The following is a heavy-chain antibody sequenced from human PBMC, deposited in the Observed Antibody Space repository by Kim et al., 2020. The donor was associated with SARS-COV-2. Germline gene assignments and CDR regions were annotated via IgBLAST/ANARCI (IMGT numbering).Heavy chain of an antibody. D-gene: IGHD3-16*01. CDR1: GYTFTNYD. Sequence: ASVKVSCKASGYTFTNYDINWVRQAPGQGLEWMGWMNPICGNTDYAQKFQDRVTMTRNTSISTAYMKLSSLRSEDTAVYYCAREPAWGGYGGSYYYFDYWGQGTLVTVSS. CDR2: MNPICGNT. J-gene: IGHJ4*02. CDR3: AREPAWGGYGGSYYYFDY. V-gene: IGHV1-8*02.